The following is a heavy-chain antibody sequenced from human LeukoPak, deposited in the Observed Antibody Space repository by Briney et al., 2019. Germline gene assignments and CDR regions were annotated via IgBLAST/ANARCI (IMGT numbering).Heavy chain of an antibody. D-gene: IGHD5-18*01. Sequence: SETLSLTCTVSGYSISSGYYWGWIRQPPGKGLEWIGSIYHSGSTYYNPSLKSRVTISVDTSKNQFSLKLSSVTAADTAVYYCARGRGRTAMDKMTTVNWFDPWGQGTLVTVSS. V-gene: IGHV4-38-2*02. J-gene: IGHJ5*02. CDR2: IYHSGST. CDR3: ARGRGRTAMDKMTTVNWFDP. CDR1: GYSISSGYY.